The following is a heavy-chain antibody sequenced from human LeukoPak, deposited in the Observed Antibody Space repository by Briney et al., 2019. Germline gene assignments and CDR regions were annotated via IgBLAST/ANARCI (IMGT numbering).Heavy chain of an antibody. Sequence: PGGSLRLSCAASGFTFSSYAMSWVRQAPGKGLEWVSAISGSGGSTYYADSAKGRFTISRDNSKNTLYLQMNSLRAEDTAVYYCAKMSSSWHLGFVDYWGQGTLVTVSS. CDR1: GFTFSSYA. J-gene: IGHJ4*02. CDR2: ISGSGGST. D-gene: IGHD6-13*01. CDR3: AKMSSSWHLGFVDY. V-gene: IGHV3-23*01.